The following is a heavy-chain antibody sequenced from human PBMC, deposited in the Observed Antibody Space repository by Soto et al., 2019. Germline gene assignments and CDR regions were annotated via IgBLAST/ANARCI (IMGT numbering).Heavy chain of an antibody. CDR3: ARHYNSGSYPLDC. CDR2: IYYAGST. J-gene: IGHJ4*02. CDR1: GGSMIRYY. D-gene: IGHD3-10*01. V-gene: IGHV4-59*08. Sequence: PSETLSLTCTVSGGSMIRYYWSWIRQPPGRGLEWIGFIYYAGSTNYNPSLKSRVTMSVDASRNQFSLKLNSVTAADTAVYFCARHYNSGSYPLDCWGQGTLVTVSS.